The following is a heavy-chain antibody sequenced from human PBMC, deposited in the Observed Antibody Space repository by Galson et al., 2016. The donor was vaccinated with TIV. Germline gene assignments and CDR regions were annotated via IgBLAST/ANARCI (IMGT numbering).Heavy chain of an antibody. D-gene: IGHD3-10*01. CDR3: ARGGDYGSDDYYVNWFDP. CDR1: GDSVSSNSAT. V-gene: IGHV6-1*01. Sequence: CAISGDSVSSNSATWNWIRQSPSRGLEWLGRAYYRSKWYNDYADSVTGRIAIKPDTVRNQFSLQLYSVTPEDTAVYYCARGGDYGSDDYYVNWFDPWGQGTLVTVSS. CDR2: AYYRSKWYN. J-gene: IGHJ5*02.